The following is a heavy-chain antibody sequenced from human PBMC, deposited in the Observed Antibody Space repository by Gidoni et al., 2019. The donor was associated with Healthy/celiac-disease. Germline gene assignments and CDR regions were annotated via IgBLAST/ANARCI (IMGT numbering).Heavy chain of an antibody. CDR1: GFTVSSNY. Sequence: EVQLVETGGGLIQPGGSLRLSCAASGFTVSSNYMSWVRQAPGKGLEWVSVIYSSGSTYYADSVKGRFTISRDNSKNTLYLQMNSLRAEDTAVYYCARGSGSTVYWGMDVWGQGTTVTVSS. D-gene: IGHD1-26*01. J-gene: IGHJ6*02. CDR2: IYSSGST. V-gene: IGHV3-53*02. CDR3: ARGSGSTVYWGMDV.